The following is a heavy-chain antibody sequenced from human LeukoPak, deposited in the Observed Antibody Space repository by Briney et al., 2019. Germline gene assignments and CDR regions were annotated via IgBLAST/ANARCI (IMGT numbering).Heavy chain of an antibody. CDR1: GYIFNSYG. J-gene: IGHJ6*02. V-gene: IGHV1-18*01. Sequence: PGASVKVSCKASGYIFNSYGISWVRQAPGQGLEWMGWISAYNGNTNYAQKLQGRVTMTTDTSTSTAYMELRSLRSDDTAVYYCARGYYYDSSGYQYYYGMDVWGQGTTVTVSS. D-gene: IGHD3-22*01. CDR3: ARGYYYDSSGYQYYYGMDV. CDR2: ISAYNGNT.